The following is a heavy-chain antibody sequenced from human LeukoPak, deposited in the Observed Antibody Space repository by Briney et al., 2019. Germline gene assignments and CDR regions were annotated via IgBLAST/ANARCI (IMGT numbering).Heavy chain of an antibody. CDR2: ISAYNGNT. D-gene: IGHD2-2*01. CDR1: GYTFTSYG. Sequence: GASVKVSCKASGYTFTSYGISWVRQAPGQGLEWMGWISAYNGNTNYAQKLQGRVTMTTDTSTSTAYMEQRSLRSDDTAVYYCAREGLGYCSSTSCPRPLYYYYYMDVWGKGTTVTVSS. CDR3: AREGLGYCSSTSCPRPLYYYYYMDV. J-gene: IGHJ6*03. V-gene: IGHV1-18*01.